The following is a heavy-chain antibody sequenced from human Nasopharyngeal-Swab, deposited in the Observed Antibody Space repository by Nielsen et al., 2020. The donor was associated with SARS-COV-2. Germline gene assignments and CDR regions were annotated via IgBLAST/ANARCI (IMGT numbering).Heavy chain of an antibody. V-gene: IGHV3-74*01. D-gene: IGHD4-23*01. Sequence: GGSLRLSCAASGFTFSSYWMHWVRQAPGTGLVWVSRINNDGSSTNYADSVKGRFTISRDNAKNTLYLQMNSLRAEDTAVYYCARELRSGGVVTPLEHWGQGSLVSVSS. J-gene: IGHJ1*01. CDR2: INNDGSST. CDR1: GFTFSSYW. CDR3: ARELRSGGVVTPLEH.